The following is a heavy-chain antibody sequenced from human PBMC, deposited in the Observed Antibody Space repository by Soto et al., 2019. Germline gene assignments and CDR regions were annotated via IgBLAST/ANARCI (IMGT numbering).Heavy chain of an antibody. CDR1: GGSISSYY. CDR2: IYYSAST. Sequence: SETLSLTCTVSGGSISSYYCSWIRQPPGKGQELIGFIYYSASTNSIPSLKSRVTIAVDTSKNQFSLKLSSVTAADTAVYYCARGYCSSTSCYSSWFDPWGQGTLVTVSS. V-gene: IGHV4-59*12. D-gene: IGHD2-2*02. J-gene: IGHJ5*02. CDR3: ARGYCSSTSCYSSWFDP.